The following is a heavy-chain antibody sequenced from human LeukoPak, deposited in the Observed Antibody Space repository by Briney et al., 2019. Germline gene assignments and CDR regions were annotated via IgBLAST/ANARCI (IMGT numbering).Heavy chain of an antibody. J-gene: IGHJ4*02. Sequence: PGGSLRLSCAASGFTFSDYYMSWIRQAPGKGLEWVSYISSSGSTIYYADSVKGRFTISRDNAKNSLYLQMNSLRAEDTAMYYCVRVWGHSGYDYFPFDYWGQGTLVTVSS. D-gene: IGHD5-12*01. V-gene: IGHV3-11*04. CDR1: GFTFSDYY. CDR3: VRVWGHSGYDYFPFDY. CDR2: ISSSGSTI.